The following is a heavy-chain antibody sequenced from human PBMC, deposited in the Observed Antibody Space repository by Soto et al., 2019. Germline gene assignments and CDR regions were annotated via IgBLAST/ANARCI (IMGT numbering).Heavy chain of an antibody. V-gene: IGHV3-23*01. D-gene: IGHD6-19*01. CDR3: AKYKVDGSLSYYNNYMDV. CDR1: GFTFSRYA. Sequence: EVQLLESGGGLVQPGGSLRLSCAASGFTFSRYAMSWVRQPPGKGLEGVSATSGSGGSTYYAESVKRRFTISRDNANNTLYLQMNSLRDEDTAVYYCAKYKVDGSLSYYNNYMDVGGKGTTVTVSS. J-gene: IGHJ6*03. CDR2: TSGSGGST.